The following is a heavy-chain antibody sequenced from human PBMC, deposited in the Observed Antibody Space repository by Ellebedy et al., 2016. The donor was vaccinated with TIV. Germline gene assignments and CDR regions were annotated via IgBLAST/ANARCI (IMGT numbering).Heavy chain of an antibody. CDR2: IWHDGSHS. J-gene: IGHJ4*02. D-gene: IGHD1-26*01. V-gene: IGHV3-33*01. CDR3: ASELVGTTDFDY. Sequence: GESLKISCAASGFTFSIYGMHWVRQAPGKGLGRVGIIWHDGSHSYYADSVMGRFTISRDNSKNTVDLQMNSLRADDTAVYYCASELVGTTDFDYWGQGTLVTVSS. CDR1: GFTFSIYG.